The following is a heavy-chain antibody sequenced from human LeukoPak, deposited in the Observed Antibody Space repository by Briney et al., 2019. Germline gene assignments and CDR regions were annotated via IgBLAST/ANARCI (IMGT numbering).Heavy chain of an antibody. CDR3: ASDTIAARPGWFDP. CDR1: AYNSTTNG. Sequence: ASVKVSCRASAYNSTTNGLNWGRQPPRPGREWMGWISAYNGNTKDAEKFQDRVTMTTATYTSTAYMELRNLRADDTAVYYCASDTIAARPGWFDPWGQGTLVTVSS. D-gene: IGHD6-6*01. CDR2: ISAYNGNT. J-gene: IGHJ5*02. V-gene: IGHV1-18*01.